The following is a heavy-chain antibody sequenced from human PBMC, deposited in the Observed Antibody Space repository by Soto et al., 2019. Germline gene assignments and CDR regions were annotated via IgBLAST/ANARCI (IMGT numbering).Heavy chain of an antibody. CDR3: ARHNDAGAIGVVPAADDAFDI. CDR2: IYYSGST. Sequence: SETLSLTCTVSGGSISSSSYYWGWIRQPPGKGLEWIGSIYYSGSTYYNPSLKSRVTISVDTSKNQFSLKLSSVTAADTAVYYCARHNDAGAIGVVPAADDAFDIWGQGTMVTVSS. CDR1: GGSISSSSYY. V-gene: IGHV4-39*01. D-gene: IGHD2-2*01. J-gene: IGHJ3*02.